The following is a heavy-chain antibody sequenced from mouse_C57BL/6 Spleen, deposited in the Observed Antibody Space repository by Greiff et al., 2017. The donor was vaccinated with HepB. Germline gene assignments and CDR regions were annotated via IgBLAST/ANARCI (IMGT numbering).Heavy chain of an antibody. CDR1: GYTFTDYE. J-gene: IGHJ3*01. V-gene: IGHV1-15*01. CDR3: TRGGDGPY. Sequence: LVESGAELVRPGASVTLSCKASGYTFTDYEMHWVKQTPVHGLEWIGAIDPETGGTAYNQKFKGKAILTADKSSSTAYMELRSLTSEDSAVYYCTRGGDGPYWGQGTLVTVSA. CDR2: IDPETGGT. D-gene: IGHD2-3*01.